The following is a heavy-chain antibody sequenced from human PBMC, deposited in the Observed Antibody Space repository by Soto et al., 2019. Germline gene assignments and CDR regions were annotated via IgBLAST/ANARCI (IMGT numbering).Heavy chain of an antibody. CDR3: ARGHTVATIRGYYYYYMDV. CDR1: GYTFTSYD. D-gene: IGHD5-12*01. V-gene: IGHV1-8*02. Sequence: ASVKVSCKASGYTFTSYDINWVRQATGQGLEWMGWMNPNSGNTGYAQKFQGRVTMTRNTSISTAYMELSSLRSEDTAVYYCARGHTVATIRGYYYYYMDVWGKGTTVTVSS. J-gene: IGHJ6*03. CDR2: MNPNSGNT.